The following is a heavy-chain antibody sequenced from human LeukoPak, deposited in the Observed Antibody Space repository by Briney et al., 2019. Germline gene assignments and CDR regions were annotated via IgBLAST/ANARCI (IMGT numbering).Heavy chain of an antibody. CDR2: IYYSGST. V-gene: IGHV4-59*01. J-gene: IGHJ4*02. CDR3: ASGYSSGWYSSTFDY. CDR1: GGSISSYY. Sequence: SETLSLTCTVPGGSISSYYWSWIRQPPGKGLEWIGYIYYSGSTNYNPSLKSRVTISVDTSKNQFSLKLSSVTAADTAVYYCASGYSSGWYSSTFDYWGQGTLVTVSS. D-gene: IGHD6-19*01.